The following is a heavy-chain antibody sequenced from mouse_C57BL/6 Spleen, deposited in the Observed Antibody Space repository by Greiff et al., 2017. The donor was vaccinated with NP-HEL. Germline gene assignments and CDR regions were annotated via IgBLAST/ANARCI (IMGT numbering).Heavy chain of an antibody. J-gene: IGHJ2*01. D-gene: IGHD2-4*01. CDR1: GYTFTSYG. V-gene: IGHV1-81*01. CDR2: IYPRSGNT. Sequence: VQLQQSGAELARPGASVKLSCKASGYTFTSYGISWVKQRTGQGLEWIGEIYPRSGNTYYNEKFKGKATLTADKSSSTAYMELRSLTSEDSAVYFCARKRALYYDYDVDFDYWGQGTTLTVSS. CDR3: ARKRALYYDYDVDFDY.